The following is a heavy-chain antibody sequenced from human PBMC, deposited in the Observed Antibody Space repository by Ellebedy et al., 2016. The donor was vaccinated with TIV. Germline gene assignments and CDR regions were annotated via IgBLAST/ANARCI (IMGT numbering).Heavy chain of an antibody. J-gene: IGHJ4*02. D-gene: IGHD6-6*01. CDR2: VYASGST. CDR1: GGSFGSYY. V-gene: IGHV4-4*07. Sequence: SETLSLTXTVSGGSFGSYYWSWIRQSAGKGLEWIGRVYASGSTNYNPSLKSRVTMSADASQEQFSLKLTSVTAADSAVYYCARSRPFYSFDYWGQGILVTVSS. CDR3: ARSRPFYSFDY.